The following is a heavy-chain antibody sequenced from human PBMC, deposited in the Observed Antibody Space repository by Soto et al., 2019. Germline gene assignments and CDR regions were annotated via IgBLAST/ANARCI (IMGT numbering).Heavy chain of an antibody. Sequence: ASVKVACKGSGYTFTGYYMHWVRQAPEQGLEWMGWINPNSGGTNYAQKFQGRVTMTRDTSISTAYMELSRLRSDDTAVYYCASHGIGLRYFPFDYWGQGTLVTVAS. CDR3: ASHGIGLRYFPFDY. V-gene: IGHV1-2*02. J-gene: IGHJ4*02. CDR2: INPNSGGT. CDR1: GYTFTGYY. D-gene: IGHD3-9*01.